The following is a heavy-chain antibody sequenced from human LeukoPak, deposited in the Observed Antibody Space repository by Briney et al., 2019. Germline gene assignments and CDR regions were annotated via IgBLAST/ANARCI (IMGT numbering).Heavy chain of an antibody. Sequence: GASVKVSCKASGFTFTSSAVQWVRQARGQRLEWIGWIVVGSGNTNYAQKFQERVTITRDMSTSTAYMELSSLRSEDTAVYYCAAQAFNHPTIYYYYYYMDVWGKGTTVTVSS. J-gene: IGHJ6*03. D-gene: IGHD1-14*01. CDR3: AAQAFNHPTIYYYYYYMDV. CDR2: IVVGSGNT. V-gene: IGHV1-58*01. CDR1: GFTFTSSA.